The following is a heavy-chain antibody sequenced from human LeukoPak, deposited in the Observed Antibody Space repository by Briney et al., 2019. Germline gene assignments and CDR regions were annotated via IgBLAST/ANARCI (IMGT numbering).Heavy chain of an antibody. CDR2: IWYDGSNK. Sequence: GGSLRLSCAASGFTFSNYGMHWVRLAPGKGLEWVAVIWYDGSNKYYADSVKGRFTISRDNSKNTLYLQMNSLRAEDTAVYYCARGDYYDSSGYSRYFQHWGQGTLVTVSS. V-gene: IGHV3-33*01. D-gene: IGHD3-22*01. CDR1: GFTFSNYG. CDR3: ARGDYYDSSGYSRYFQH. J-gene: IGHJ1*01.